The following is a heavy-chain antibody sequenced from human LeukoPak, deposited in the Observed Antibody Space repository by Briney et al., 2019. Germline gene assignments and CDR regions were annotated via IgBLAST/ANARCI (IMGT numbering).Heavy chain of an antibody. CDR1: GFTFSDYY. D-gene: IGHD2-2*01. V-gene: IGHV3-11*01. CDR2: ISSSGSTI. CDR3: ARAGIVVVTAYTDKFDY. J-gene: IGHJ4*02. Sequence: GGSLRLSGAASGFTFSDYYMSWIRQAPGKGREGGSYISSSGSTIYYADAVKVRLTISRDNAKNSLYLQVNSLRAEDTDVYYCARAGIVVVTAYTDKFDYWGKGTLVTVSS.